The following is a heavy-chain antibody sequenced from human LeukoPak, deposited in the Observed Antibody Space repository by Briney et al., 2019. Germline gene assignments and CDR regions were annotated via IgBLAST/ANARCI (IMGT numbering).Heavy chain of an antibody. J-gene: IGHJ4*02. D-gene: IGHD3-22*01. Sequence: PGGSLRLSCAASGFTFDDYDMHWVRQAPGKGLEWVSGISWNSGSIGYADSVKGRFTISRDNAKNSLYLQMNSLRAEDTALYYCAKDRGRVVITSPVDYWGQGTLVTVSS. CDR2: ISWNSGSI. CDR3: AKDRGRVVITSPVDY. CDR1: GFTFDDYD. V-gene: IGHV3-9*01.